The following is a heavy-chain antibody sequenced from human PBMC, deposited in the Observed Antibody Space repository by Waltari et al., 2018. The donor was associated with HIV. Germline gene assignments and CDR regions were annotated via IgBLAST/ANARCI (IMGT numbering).Heavy chain of an antibody. Sequence: QVHLEQWDTGLLRPSETLSLTCAVYGGSFSGYYWSWIRQSPGRGLGWIGEVNHVGRTNYRPSLKGRVTVSVDTSKNQFSLTMRSVTAADTAVYYCARDSAPGLAVDDDDGEFFYYGLDVWGQGTTVTVSS. CDR1: GGSFSGYY. D-gene: IGHD6-19*01. CDR3: ARDSAPGLAVDDDDGEFFYYGLDV. V-gene: IGHV4-34*01. CDR2: VNHVGRT. J-gene: IGHJ6*01.